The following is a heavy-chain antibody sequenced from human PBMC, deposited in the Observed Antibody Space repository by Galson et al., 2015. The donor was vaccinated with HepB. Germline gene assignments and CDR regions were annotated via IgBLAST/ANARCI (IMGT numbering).Heavy chain of an antibody. D-gene: IGHD5-18*01. CDR3: VRSADISMGRGGDY. Sequence: SLRLSCAASEFTFSSYAMHWVRQAPGKGLEYVSGISRSGGTTYYGNSVEGRFTISRDNSDNTLYLQMGSLRAEDTAVYYRVRSADISMGRGGDYWGQGTLVTVSS. J-gene: IGHJ4*02. CDR1: EFTFSSYA. CDR2: ISRSGGTT. V-gene: IGHV3-64*01.